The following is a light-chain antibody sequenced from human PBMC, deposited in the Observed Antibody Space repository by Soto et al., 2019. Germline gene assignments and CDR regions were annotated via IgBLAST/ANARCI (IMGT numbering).Light chain of an antibody. CDR3: SSYARTSVL. V-gene: IGLV2-14*01. Sequence: QSVLTQPASVSGSPGQSITISCTGTSSDVGAYNYVSWYQQHPGKAPKLILFEVRYRPSGVSNRFSGSKSGNTASLIISGLQAEDEADYYCSSYARTSVLFGGGTKLTVL. CDR1: SSDVGAYNY. J-gene: IGLJ3*02. CDR2: EVR.